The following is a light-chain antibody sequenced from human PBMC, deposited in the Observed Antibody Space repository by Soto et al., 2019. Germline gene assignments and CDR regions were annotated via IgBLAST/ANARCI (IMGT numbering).Light chain of an antibody. CDR1: QSLLHSDGKTY. CDR2: EVS. CDR3: MQSLELPLT. V-gene: IGKV2D-29*01. Sequence: DIVMTQTPISLSVTPGQPTSISCKSSQSLLHSDGKTYLSWYLQKPGQPPQLLISEVSNRFSGVPDRFSGRGSGTDSTLKISRVEADDVGVYYCMQSLELPLTFGQGTKVEIK. J-gene: IGKJ1*01.